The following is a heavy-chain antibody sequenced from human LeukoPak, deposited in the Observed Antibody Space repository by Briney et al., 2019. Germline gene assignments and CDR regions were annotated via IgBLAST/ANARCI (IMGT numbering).Heavy chain of an antibody. V-gene: IGHV1-2*02. CDR2: INPNSGDT. J-gene: IGHJ4*02. Sequence: GASVKVSCKASGYTFTGYYIHWVRQAPRQGLEWMGWINPNSGDTKYAQNFQGRVTMTRDTSISTAYMDLSSLRSGGTAVYYCARSKSSDYGDRYFFDYWGQGTLVTVSS. D-gene: IGHD4-17*01. CDR3: ARSKSSDYGDRYFFDY. CDR1: GYTFTGYY.